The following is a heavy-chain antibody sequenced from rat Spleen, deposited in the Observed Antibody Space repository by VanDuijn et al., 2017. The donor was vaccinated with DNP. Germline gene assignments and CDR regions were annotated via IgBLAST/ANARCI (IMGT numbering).Heavy chain of an antibody. J-gene: IGHJ1*01. CDR1: GFTFSDYN. V-gene: IGHV5-7*01. CDR2: ISYDGSST. D-gene: IGHD1-9*01. CDR3: ARYTYYGYNYYWYFDF. Sequence: VQLVESGGGLVQPGRSLKLSCAASGFTFSDYNMAWVRQAPKKGLEWVATISYDGSSTYYRDSVKGRFTISRDNAKSTLYLQMDSLRSEDTATYYCARYTYYGYNYYWYFDFWGPGTMVTVSS.